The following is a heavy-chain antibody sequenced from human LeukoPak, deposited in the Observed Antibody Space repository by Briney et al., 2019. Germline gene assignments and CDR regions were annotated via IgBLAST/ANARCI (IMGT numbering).Heavy chain of an antibody. CDR1: GDTFSTYA. D-gene: IGHD4-23*01. CDR2: LIPIFGTA. J-gene: IGHJ4*02. V-gene: IGHV1-69*13. CDR3: ARDLSPDYGGNPNPFDY. Sequence: GASVKVSCKASGDTFSTYAMNWVRQAPGQGLEWRGGLIPIFGTANNAQKFQGRVTITADESTSTAYMELRSLRSDDTAVYYCARDLSPDYGGNPNPFDYWGQGTLVTVSS.